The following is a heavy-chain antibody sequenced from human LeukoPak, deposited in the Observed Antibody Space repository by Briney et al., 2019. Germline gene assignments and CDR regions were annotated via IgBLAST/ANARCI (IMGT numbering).Heavy chain of an antibody. CDR1: GGSISSGGYY. CDR3: ARIAVAGTGLVY. V-gene: IGHV4-31*03. Sequence: SETLSLTCTVSGGSISSGGYYWSWIRQHPGKGLERIGYIYYSGSTYYNPSLKSRVTISVDTSKNQFSLKLSSVTAADTAVYYCARIAVAGTGLVYWGQGTLVTVSS. J-gene: IGHJ4*02. CDR2: IYYSGST. D-gene: IGHD6-19*01.